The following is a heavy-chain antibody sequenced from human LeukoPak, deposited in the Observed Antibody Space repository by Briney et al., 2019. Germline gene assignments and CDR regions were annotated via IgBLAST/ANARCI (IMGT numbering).Heavy chain of an antibody. CDR1: GFTFSSSA. V-gene: IGHV3-23*01. CDR3: AKDGGLWVSAHWGGS. Sequence: GGSLRLSCAASGFTFSSSAMSWVRQVPGKGLEWVSGISASGGSTSYADSVRGRFTISRDNSKNTLYLQMNSLRAEDTAVYYCAKDGGLWVSAHWGGSWGRGTLVTVSS. CDR2: ISASGGST. J-gene: IGHJ5*02. D-gene: IGHD7-27*01.